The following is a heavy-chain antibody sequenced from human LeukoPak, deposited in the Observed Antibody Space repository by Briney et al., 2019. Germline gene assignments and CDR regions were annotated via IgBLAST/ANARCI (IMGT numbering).Heavy chain of an antibody. CDR2: ISGSGGST. D-gene: IGHD6-13*01. CDR3: AKTGGGIAAAGRAWPLDY. J-gene: IGHJ4*02. V-gene: IGHV3-23*01. Sequence: PGGSLRLSCAASGFTFSSYAMSWVRQAPGKGLEWVSAISGSGGSTYYADSVKGRFTISRDNSKNTLYLQMNSLRAEDTAVYYCAKTGGGIAAAGRAWPLDYWGQGTLVTVYS. CDR1: GFTFSSYA.